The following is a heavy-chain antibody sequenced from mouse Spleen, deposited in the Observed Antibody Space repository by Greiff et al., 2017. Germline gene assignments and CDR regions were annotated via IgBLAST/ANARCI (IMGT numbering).Heavy chain of an antibody. Sequence: EVKLVESEGGLVQPGSSMKLSCTASGFTFSDYYMAWVRQVPEKGLEWVANINYDGSSTYYLDSLKSRFIISRDNAKNILYLQMSSLKSEDTATYYCARGYGDAWFAYWGQGTLVTVSA. CDR3: ARGYGDAWFAY. CDR1: GFTFSDYY. D-gene: IGHD2-13*01. V-gene: IGHV5-16*01. J-gene: IGHJ3*01. CDR2: INYDGSST.